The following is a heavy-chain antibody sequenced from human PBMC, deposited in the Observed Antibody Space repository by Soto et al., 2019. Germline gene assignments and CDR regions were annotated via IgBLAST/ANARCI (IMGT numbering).Heavy chain of an antibody. J-gene: IGHJ4*02. Sequence: LRLSCAASGFSFSSLAMSWVRQSPGKGLEWVSSISGRGVDTLYADSAKGRFTIPRDNSRNTLYLQVNSLRAEDTAVYYCAKHQTDVTLFDYWGQGTLVTVS. V-gene: IGHV3-23*01. CDR1: GFSFSSLA. CDR3: AKHQTDVTLFDY. CDR2: ISGRGVDT. D-gene: IGHD2-21*02.